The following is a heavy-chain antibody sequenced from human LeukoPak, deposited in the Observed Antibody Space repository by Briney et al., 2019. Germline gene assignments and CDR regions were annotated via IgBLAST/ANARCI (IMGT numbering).Heavy chain of an antibody. CDR2: INPNSGGT. J-gene: IGHJ6*02. V-gene: IGHV1-2*02. CDR1: GYTFTGYC. D-gene: IGHD5-12*01. Sequence: VASVKVSCKASGYTFTGYCMHWVRQAPGQGPEWMGWINPNSGGTNYAQKFQGRVTMTRDTSISTAYMELSRLRSDDTAVYYCARVLQVAQYYYYYYGMDVWGQGTTVTVSS. CDR3: ARVLQVAQYYYYYYGMDV.